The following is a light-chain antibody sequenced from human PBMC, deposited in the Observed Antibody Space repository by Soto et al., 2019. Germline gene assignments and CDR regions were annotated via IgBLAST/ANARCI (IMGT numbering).Light chain of an antibody. V-gene: IGKV1-9*01. CDR3: QQLDSYPLT. CDR2: AAS. J-gene: IGKJ4*01. Sequence: IQLTQSPSSLSASVGDRVNITCRASQGISRYLAWYQQEPGKAPKLLIYAASTLQSGVPSRFRGSGSGTDFTLTISSLQPEDFAAYYCQQLDSYPLTFGGGTKVDIK. CDR1: QGISRY.